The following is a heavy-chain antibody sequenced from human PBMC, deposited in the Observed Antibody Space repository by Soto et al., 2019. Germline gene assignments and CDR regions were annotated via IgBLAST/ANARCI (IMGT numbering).Heavy chain of an antibody. J-gene: IGHJ3*01. D-gene: IGHD3-22*01. V-gene: IGHV3-53*01. CDR1: GLTVSSNY. CDR3: ATDSSGGYHRYAFDL. CDR2: LYSNGNT. Sequence: GGSLRLSCAASGLTVSSNYMSWVRKAPGKGLEWVSLLYSNGNTKYTDSVKGRFNISRDNSRNTLFLQMSSLRAEDTAVYYCATDSSGGYHRYAFDLWGHGTMVTVSS.